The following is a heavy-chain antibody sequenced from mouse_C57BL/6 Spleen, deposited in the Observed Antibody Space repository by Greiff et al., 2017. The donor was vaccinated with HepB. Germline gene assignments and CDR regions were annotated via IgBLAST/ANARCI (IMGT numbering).Heavy chain of an antibody. CDR3: ARQYLYYFDY. D-gene: IGHD5-1*01. J-gene: IGHJ2*01. V-gene: IGHV5-17*01. Sequence: EVMLVESGGGLVKPGGSLKLSCAASGFTFSDYGMHWVRQAPEKGLEWVAYISSGSSTIYYADTVKGRFTISRDNAKNTLFLQMTSLRSEDTAMYYFARQYLYYFDYWGQGTTLTVSS. CDR1: GFTFSDYG. CDR2: ISSGSSTI.